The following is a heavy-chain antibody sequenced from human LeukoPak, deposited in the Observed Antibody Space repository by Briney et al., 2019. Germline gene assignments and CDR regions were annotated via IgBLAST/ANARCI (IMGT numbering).Heavy chain of an antibody. D-gene: IGHD4-17*01. J-gene: IGHJ3*02. CDR2: IYYSGST. CDR3: ARGVEGYGDYVAFDI. CDR1: GGSISSSSYY. V-gene: IGHV4-39*07. Sequence: SETLSLTCTVSGGSISSSSYYWGWIRQPPGKGLEWIGSIYYSGSTYYNPSLKSRVTISVDTSKNQFSLKLSSVTAADTAVYYCARGVEGYGDYVAFDIWGQGTMVTVSS.